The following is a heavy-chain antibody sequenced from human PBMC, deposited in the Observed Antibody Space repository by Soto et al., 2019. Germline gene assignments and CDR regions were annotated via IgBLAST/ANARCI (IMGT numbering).Heavy chain of an antibody. V-gene: IGHV3-64D*06. CDR3: VKSTYYYDSSGLNWFDP. Sequence: GGSLRLSCSASGFTFSSYAMHWVRQAPGKGLDYVSAISSSGGNTYYADSVKGRSTISRDNSKNTLYLQMSSLRAEDTAVYYCVKSTYYYDSSGLNWFDPWGQGTLVTVS. J-gene: IGHJ5*02. CDR2: ISSSGGNT. CDR1: GFTFSSYA. D-gene: IGHD3-22*01.